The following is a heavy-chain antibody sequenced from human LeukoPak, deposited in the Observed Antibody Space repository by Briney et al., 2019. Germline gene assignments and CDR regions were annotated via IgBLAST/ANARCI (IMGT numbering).Heavy chain of an antibody. V-gene: IGHV1-69*05. CDR2: IIPIFGTA. Sequence: EASVKVSCKASGGTFSSYAISWVRQAPGQGLEWMGGIIPIFGTANYAQKFQGRVTITTDESTSTAYMELSSLISEDTAGYYLSKSRARLVLYYYYYYYMDVWGKGTTVTVSS. D-gene: IGHD6-19*01. CDR1: GGTFSSYA. CDR3: SKSRARLVLYYYYYYYMDV. J-gene: IGHJ6*03.